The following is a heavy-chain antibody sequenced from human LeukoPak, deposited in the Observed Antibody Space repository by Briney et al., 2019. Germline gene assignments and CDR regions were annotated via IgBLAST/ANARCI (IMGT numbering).Heavy chain of an antibody. D-gene: IGHD3-10*01. CDR2: IYPGDSDT. Sequence: GESLKISCKASGYSFNTYWIAWVRQMPGKGLEWMGIIYPGDSDTRYSPSFQGQVTISADKSITTAYLQWSTLKASDSAMYYCARRDARALLGGLDYWVQGALVTVSS. CDR3: ARRDARALLGGLDY. J-gene: IGHJ4*02. V-gene: IGHV5-51*01. CDR1: GYSFNTYW.